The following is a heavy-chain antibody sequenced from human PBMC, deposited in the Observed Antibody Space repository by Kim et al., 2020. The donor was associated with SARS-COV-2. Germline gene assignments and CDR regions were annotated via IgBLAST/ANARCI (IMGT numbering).Heavy chain of an antibody. D-gene: IGHD3-10*01. CDR3: ARSHANTYYYGSGSYFPDY. CDR2: IYYSGST. J-gene: IGHJ4*02. CDR1: GGSISSYY. V-gene: IGHV4-59*01. Sequence: SETLSLTCTVSGGSISSYYWSWIRQPPGKGLEWIGYIYYSGSTNYNPSLKSRATISVDTSKNQFSLKLSSVTAADTAVYYCARSHANTYYYGSGSYFPDYWGQGTLVTVSS.